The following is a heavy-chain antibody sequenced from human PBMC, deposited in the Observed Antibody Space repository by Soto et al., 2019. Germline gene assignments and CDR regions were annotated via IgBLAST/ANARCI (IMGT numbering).Heavy chain of an antibody. CDR3: AKDSNYYDSSGYYDY. CDR1: GFTFSSYA. D-gene: IGHD3-22*01. V-gene: IGHV3-23*01. J-gene: IGHJ4*02. CDR2: ISGSGGST. Sequence: PGGSLRLSCAASGFTFSSYAMSWVRQAPGKGLEWVSAISGSGGSTYYADSVKGRFTISRDNSKNTLYLQMNSLRAEDTAVYYCAKDSNYYDSSGYYDYWGQGTLVTVSS.